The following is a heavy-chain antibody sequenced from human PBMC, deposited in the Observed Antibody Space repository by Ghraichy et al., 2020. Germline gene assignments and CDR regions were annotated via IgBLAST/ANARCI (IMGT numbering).Heavy chain of an antibody. J-gene: IGHJ4*02. CDR3: ARDLRSGGNILYLDY. CDR2: INPDSGAT. D-gene: IGHD2-8*02. V-gene: IGHV1-2*02. CDR1: GYPFTGYY. Sequence: ASVKVSCKASGYPFTGYYIHWVRQAPGQGLQWMGSINPDSGATSYAQRFQGSVTMTRDTSIGTFYMELSRLTSDDTAVYYCARDLRSGGNILYLDYWGQGTLLTVSS.